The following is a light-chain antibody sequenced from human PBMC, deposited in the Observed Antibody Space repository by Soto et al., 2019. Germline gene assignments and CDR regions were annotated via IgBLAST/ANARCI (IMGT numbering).Light chain of an antibody. J-gene: IGKJ2*01. CDR2: KAS. CDR3: QQYNSYSRT. V-gene: IGKV1-5*03. Sequence: DIHMTQSPSTLSASVGDRVTITCRASQSISSWLAWYQQKPGKAPKVLIYKASGLQSGVPSRFSGSGSGTEVTLTISSLQPDDFATYYCQQYNSYSRTFGQGTKLEIK. CDR1: QSISSW.